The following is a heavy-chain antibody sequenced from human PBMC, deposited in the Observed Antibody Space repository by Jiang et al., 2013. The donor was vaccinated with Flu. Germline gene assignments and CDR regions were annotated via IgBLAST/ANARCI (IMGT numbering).Heavy chain of an antibody. Sequence: GSGLVKPSQTLSLTCTVSGGSISSGDYYWSWIRQPPGKGLEYIGFIYHNGSTYYTPSLKRRVTISADTSKNQFSLKVTSVTAADTAMYYCAAATSITMWALDIWGQGTKVTVS. CDR1: GGSISSGDYY. CDR3: AAATSITMWALDI. D-gene: IGHD3-10*02. V-gene: IGHV4-30-4*01. CDR2: IYHNGST. J-gene: IGHJ3*02.